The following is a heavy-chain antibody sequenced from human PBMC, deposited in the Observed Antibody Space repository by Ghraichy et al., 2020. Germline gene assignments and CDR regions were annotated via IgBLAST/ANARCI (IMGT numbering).Heavy chain of an antibody. J-gene: IGHJ5*02. CDR1: GGSISSSSYY. Sequence: SETLSLTCTVSGGSISSSSYYWGWIRQPPGKGLEWIGSIYYSGSTYYNPSLKSRVTISVDTSKNQFSLQLSSVTAADTAVYYCARPHTMVQGENNWFDPWGQGTLVTVSS. CDR3: ARPHTMVQGENNWFDP. D-gene: IGHD3-10*01. CDR2: IYYSGST. V-gene: IGHV4-39*01.